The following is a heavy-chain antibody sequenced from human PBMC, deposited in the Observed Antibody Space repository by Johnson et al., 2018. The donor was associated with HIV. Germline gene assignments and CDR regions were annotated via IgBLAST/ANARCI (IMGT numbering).Heavy chain of an antibody. J-gene: IGHJ3*02. CDR1: GFTVSSNY. CDR2: IFSGGST. D-gene: IGHD5-24*01. V-gene: IGHV3-66*01. Sequence: EVQLMESGGGLVQPGGSLRLSCAASGFTVSSNYMTWVRQAPGKGLEWVSVIFSGGSTYYADSVKGRFTISSDNSKNTLYLQMNSRRAEETAVYYCARACRDGYTCDVFDIWGQGTMVTVSS. CDR3: ARACRDGYTCDVFDI.